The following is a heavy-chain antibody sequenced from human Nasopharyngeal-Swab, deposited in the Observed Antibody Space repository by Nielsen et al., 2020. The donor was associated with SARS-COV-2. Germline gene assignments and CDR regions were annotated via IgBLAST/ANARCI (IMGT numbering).Heavy chain of an antibody. J-gene: IGHJ4*02. D-gene: IGHD6-13*01. CDR3: ARLDPYSSRDDY. CDR2: IYYSGST. V-gene: IGHV4-39*01. Sequence: RQAPGKGLEWIGSIYYSGSTYYNPSLKSRVTISVDTSKNQFSLKLSSVTAVDTAVYYCARLDPYSSRDDYWGQGTLVTVSS.